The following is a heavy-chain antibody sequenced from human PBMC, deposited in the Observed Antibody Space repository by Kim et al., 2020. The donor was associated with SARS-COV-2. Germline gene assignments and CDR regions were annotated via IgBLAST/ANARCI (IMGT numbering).Heavy chain of an antibody. CDR3: ARFLRRTGMDV. J-gene: IGHJ6*02. Sequence: GGSLRLSCTASGFIFSDYYMTWIRQAPGKGLEWISYISTSGNTIDYADSVKGRYTISRDNANNSVSLQINSLRAEDTAVYYCARFLRRTGMDVWGQETTLTVSS. CDR2: ISTSGNTI. V-gene: IGHV3-11*01. CDR1: GFIFSDYY. D-gene: IGHD4-17*01.